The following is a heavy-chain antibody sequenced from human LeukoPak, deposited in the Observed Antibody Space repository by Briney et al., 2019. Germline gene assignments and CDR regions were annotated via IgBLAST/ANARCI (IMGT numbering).Heavy chain of an antibody. CDR2: IYYSGST. Sequence: SETLSLTCTVSGGSISSSSYYWGWIRQPPGKGLEWIGEIYYSGSTNYNPSLKSRVTISVDKSKNQFSLKLSSVTAADTAVYYCVRATFYYDSSGYRTFDYWGQGTLVTVSS. V-gene: IGHV4-39*07. CDR1: GGSISSSSYY. CDR3: VRATFYYDSSGYRTFDY. D-gene: IGHD3-22*01. J-gene: IGHJ4*02.